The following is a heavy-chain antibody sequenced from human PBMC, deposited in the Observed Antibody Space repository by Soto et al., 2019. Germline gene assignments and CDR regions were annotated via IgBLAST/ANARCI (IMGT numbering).Heavy chain of an antibody. CDR3: GAYSSTWYDY. CDR2: VGDNGVST. CDR1: GFTFNNYA. D-gene: IGHD6-13*01. Sequence: EVQVLESGGGLVQPGGSLRLSCTASGFTFNNYAMNWVRQAPGKGLEWVSTVGDNGVSTYYADSVKGRFSISRDNSKNTLYLQMNSLRADDTAVYYCGAYSSTWYDYWGQGTLVTVSS. V-gene: IGHV3-23*01. J-gene: IGHJ4*02.